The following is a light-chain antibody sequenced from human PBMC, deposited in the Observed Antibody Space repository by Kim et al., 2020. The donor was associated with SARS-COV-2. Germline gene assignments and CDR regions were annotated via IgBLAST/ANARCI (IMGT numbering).Light chain of an antibody. CDR3: SSYTTSSTRV. V-gene: IGLV2-14*03. Sequence: GQSSTISCTGTSSDVGIYNYVSWYQQHPGKAPKLMIYDVSNRPSGVSNRFSGSKSGNTASLTISGLQAEDEADYYCSSYTTSSTRVFGGGTKLTVL. CDR2: DVS. J-gene: IGLJ3*02. CDR1: SSDVGIYNY.